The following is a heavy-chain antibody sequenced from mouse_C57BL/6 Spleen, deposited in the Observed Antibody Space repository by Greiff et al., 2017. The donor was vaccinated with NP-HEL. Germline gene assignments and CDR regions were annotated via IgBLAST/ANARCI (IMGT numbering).Heavy chain of an antibody. V-gene: IGHV3-6*01. Sequence: EVKLVESGPGLVKPSQSLSLTCSVTGYSITSGYYWNWIRQFPGNKLEWMGYISYDGSNNYNPSLKNRISITRDTSKNQFFLKLNSVTTEDTATYYCAREGDYSNYFWGQGTTLTVSS. CDR2: ISYDGSN. CDR1: GYSITSGYY. CDR3: AREGDYSNYF. D-gene: IGHD2-5*01. J-gene: IGHJ2*01.